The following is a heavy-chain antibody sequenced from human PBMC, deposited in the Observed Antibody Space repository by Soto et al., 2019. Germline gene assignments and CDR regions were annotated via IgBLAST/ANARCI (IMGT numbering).Heavy chain of an antibody. CDR1: GGSISSYY. Sequence: PSETLSLTCTVSGGSISSYYWSWIRQPPGKGLEWIGYIYYSGSTNYNPSLKSRVTISVDTSKNQFSLKLSSVTAADTAVYYCASGLYYDILTGPYYFDYWGQGTLVTVSS. D-gene: IGHD3-9*01. V-gene: IGHV4-59*01. CDR3: ASGLYYDILTGPYYFDY. J-gene: IGHJ4*02. CDR2: IYYSGST.